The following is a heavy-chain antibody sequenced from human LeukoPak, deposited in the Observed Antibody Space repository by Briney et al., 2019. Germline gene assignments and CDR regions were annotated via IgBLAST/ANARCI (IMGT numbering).Heavy chain of an antibody. CDR2: IIPIFGTA. CDR3: ARGGLSRDGYNWLDY. Sequence: SVKVSCKASGGTFSSYAISWVRQAPGQGLEWMGGIIPIFGTANYAQKFQGRVTITADESTSTAYMELSSLRSEDTAVYYCARGGLSRDGYNWLDYWGQGTLVTVSS. V-gene: IGHV1-69*13. CDR1: GGTFSSYA. J-gene: IGHJ4*02. D-gene: IGHD5-24*01.